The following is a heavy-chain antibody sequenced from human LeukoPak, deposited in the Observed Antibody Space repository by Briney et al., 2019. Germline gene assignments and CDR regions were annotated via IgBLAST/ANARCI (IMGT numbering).Heavy chain of an antibody. J-gene: IGHJ4*02. CDR2: INSDGSST. CDR1: GFTFSSYW. D-gene: IGHD3-16*02. CDR3: ARDYRYGEIDY. V-gene: IGHV3-74*01. Sequence: PGGSLRLSCAASGFTFSSYWMHWVRQAPGKGLVWVSRINSDGSSTSYADSVKGRFTISRVNAKNTLYLQMNSLRAEDTAVYYCARDYRYGEIDYWGQGTLVTVSS.